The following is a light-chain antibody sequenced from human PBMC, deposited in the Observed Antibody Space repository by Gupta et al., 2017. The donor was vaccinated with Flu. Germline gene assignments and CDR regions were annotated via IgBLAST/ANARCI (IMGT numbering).Light chain of an antibody. J-gene: IGLJ3*02. V-gene: IGLV1-40*01. CDR1: SSNFGAGYD. CDR3: QSYNSSLSVWV. CDR2: GNS. Sequence: QSVLTQPPSVSGAPGQRVTISCTASSSNFGAGYDVHWYQQLPGTAPKLLIYGNSNRRSGVPDRFSGSKSGSSASLAIPGLQAEDEADYYCQSYNSSLSVWVFGGGTKLTVL.